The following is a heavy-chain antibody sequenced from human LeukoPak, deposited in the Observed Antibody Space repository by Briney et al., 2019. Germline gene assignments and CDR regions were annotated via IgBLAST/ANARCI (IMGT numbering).Heavy chain of an antibody. V-gene: IGHV1-2*02. CDR1: GYTFTGYY. D-gene: IGHD3-3*01. CDR2: IDPNSGGT. CDR3: ARSYTYYDFWSGYRSMDV. J-gene: IGHJ6*03. Sequence: GASVKVSCKASGYTFTGYYMHWVRQAPGQGLEWMGWIDPNSGGTNYAQKFQGRVTMTRDTSISTAYMELSRLRSDDTAVYYCARSYTYYDFWSGYRSMDVWGKGTTVTVSS.